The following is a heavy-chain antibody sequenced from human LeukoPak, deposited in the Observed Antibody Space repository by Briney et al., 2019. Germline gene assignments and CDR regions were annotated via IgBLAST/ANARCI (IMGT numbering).Heavy chain of an antibody. CDR3: ARDSSDYGFYYFDY. J-gene: IGHJ4*02. CDR1: GGSISSGDYY. CDR2: IYYSGST. V-gene: IGHV4-30-4*01. D-gene: IGHD4-17*01. Sequence: SETLSLTCTVSGGSISSGDYYWSWIRQPPGKGLEWIGYIYYSGSTYYNPSLKSRVTISVDTSKNQFSLKLSSVTAADTAVYYCARDSSDYGFYYFDYWGQGTLVTVSS.